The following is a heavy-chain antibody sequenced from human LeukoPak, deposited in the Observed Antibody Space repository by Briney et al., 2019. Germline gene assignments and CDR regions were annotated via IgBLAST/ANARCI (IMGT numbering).Heavy chain of an antibody. J-gene: IGHJ4*02. CDR2: INPNSGGT. D-gene: IGHD3-10*01. Sequence: ASVKVSCKASGYTFTGYYMHWVRQAPGQGLEWMGWINPNSGGTNYAQKFQGRVTMTRDTSISTAYMELSRLRSDDTAVYYCARAGPGSGSGKDFDYWGQGTLVTVSS. CDR3: ARAGPGSGSGKDFDY. CDR1: GYTFTGYY. V-gene: IGHV1-2*02.